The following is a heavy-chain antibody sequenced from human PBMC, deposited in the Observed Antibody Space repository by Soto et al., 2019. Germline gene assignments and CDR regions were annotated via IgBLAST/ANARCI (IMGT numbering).Heavy chain of an antibody. J-gene: IGHJ6*02. CDR3: ARDLWGYCGTDCYPLDV. CDR2: MYNTGST. CDR1: GGTISRYY. D-gene: IGHD2-21*02. Sequence: QVQLQESGPGLVKPSETLSLTCTVSGGTISRYYWSWIRQPPGKGLEWIGYMYNTGSTVYNPSSRSRVTISVDTSKNQFFLKLNSVTAADTAVYYCARDLWGYCGTDCYPLDVWGQGTTVTVSS. V-gene: IGHV4-59*01.